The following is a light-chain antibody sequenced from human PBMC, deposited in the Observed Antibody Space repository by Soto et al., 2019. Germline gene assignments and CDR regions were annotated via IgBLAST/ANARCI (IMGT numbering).Light chain of an antibody. CDR3: QSYDSSLTGFYV. V-gene: IGLV1-40*01. J-gene: IGLJ1*01. Sequence: QSALTQPPSVSGAPGQRVTISCTGSSFNIGADYDVHWYQQIPGAAPNLLIYDKNNRPSGVPDRFSGSKSGTSASLAITGLQAEDEADYYCQSYDSSLTGFYVFGTRTKVTVL. CDR2: DKN. CDR1: SFNIGADYD.